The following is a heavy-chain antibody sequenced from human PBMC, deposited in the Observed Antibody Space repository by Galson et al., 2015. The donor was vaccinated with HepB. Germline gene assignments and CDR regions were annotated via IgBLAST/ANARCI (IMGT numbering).Heavy chain of an antibody. Sequence: SVKVSCKASGYTFTQYGISWVRQAPGRGLEWMGWISAYNTDTNYAQNLQGRVTMTTDTSTTTVYMELRSLRSDDTAVYYCAGARYGISAPDHWGQGTLVTVSS. V-gene: IGHV1-18*01. D-gene: IGHD3-3*02. J-gene: IGHJ5*02. CDR3: AGARYGISAPDH. CDR2: ISAYNTDT. CDR1: GYTFTQYG.